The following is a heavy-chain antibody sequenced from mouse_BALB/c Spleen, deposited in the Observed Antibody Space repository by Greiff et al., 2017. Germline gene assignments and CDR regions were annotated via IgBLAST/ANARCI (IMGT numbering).Heavy chain of an antibody. J-gene: IGHJ4*01. Sequence: EVQVVESGGGLVQPKGSLKLSCAASGFTFNTYAMNWVRQAPGKGLEWVARIRSKSNNYATYYADSVKDRFTISRDDSQSMLYLQMNNLKTEDTAMYYCVRHRYGYAMDYWGQGTSVTVSS. V-gene: IGHV10-1*02. D-gene: IGHD2-14*01. CDR3: VRHRYGYAMDY. CDR1: GFTFNTYA. CDR2: IRSKSNNYAT.